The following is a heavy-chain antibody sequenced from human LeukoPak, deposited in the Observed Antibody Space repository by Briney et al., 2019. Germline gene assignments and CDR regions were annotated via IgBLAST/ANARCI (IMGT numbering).Heavy chain of an antibody. V-gene: IGHV1-69*01. D-gene: IGHD3-10*01. CDR3: ARKGFGEYWFDP. CDR1: GGTFSSYA. J-gene: IGHJ5*02. CDR2: IIPIFGTA. Sequence: ASVKVSCKASGGTFSSYAISWVRQAPGQGLEWMGGIIPIFGTANHAQKFQGRVTITADESTSTAYMELSSLRSEDTAVYYCARKGFGEYWFDPWGQGTLVTVSS.